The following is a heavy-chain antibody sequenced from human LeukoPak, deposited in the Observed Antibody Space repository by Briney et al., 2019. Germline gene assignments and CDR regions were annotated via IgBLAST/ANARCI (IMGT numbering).Heavy chain of an antibody. CDR2: IYPGDSDT. J-gene: IGHJ5*02. CDR3: ASLKYCSSTSCQAGGFDP. Sequence: GESLKISCKGSGYSFTSYWIGWVRQMPGKGLEWMGIIYPGDSDTRYSPSFQGQVTISADKSISTAYLQWSSLKASDTAMYYCASLKYCSSTSCQAGGFDPWGQGTLVTVSS. CDR1: GYSFTSYW. V-gene: IGHV5-51*01. D-gene: IGHD2-2*01.